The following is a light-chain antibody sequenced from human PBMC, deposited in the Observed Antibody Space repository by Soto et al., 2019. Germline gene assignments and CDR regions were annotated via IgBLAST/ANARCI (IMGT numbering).Light chain of an antibody. CDR1: QSASSY. Sequence: EIVLTQSPATLSVSPGERATLSCRASQSASSYLAWYQQNPGRAPRLLLYDASNRATGIPARFRGSGSGPDFPLTISSPEPEDVAVYYCQRRTNSPVTFGGGTKVDIK. V-gene: IGKV3-11*01. J-gene: IGKJ4*01. CDR2: DAS. CDR3: QRRTNSPVT.